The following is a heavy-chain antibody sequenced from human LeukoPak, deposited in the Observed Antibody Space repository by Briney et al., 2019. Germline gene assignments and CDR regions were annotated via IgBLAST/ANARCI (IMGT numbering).Heavy chain of an antibody. CDR2: ITGSADYT. J-gene: IGHJ4*02. Sequence: PGGSLRLSCAASGFTFTTYAMTWVRQAPGKGLEWVSAITGSADYTYYADSVKGRFTISRDNSKNTLYLQMNSLRAEDTAIYYCAKSGSHYDFWSGYLVWGQGTLVTVSS. V-gene: IGHV3-23*01. D-gene: IGHD3-3*01. CDR1: GFTFTTYA. CDR3: AKSGSHYDFWSGYLV.